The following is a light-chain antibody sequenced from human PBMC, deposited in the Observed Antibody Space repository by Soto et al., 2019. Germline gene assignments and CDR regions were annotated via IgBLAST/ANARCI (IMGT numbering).Light chain of an antibody. CDR3: QQYKRNALT. J-gene: IGKJ1*01. Sequence: DIVLTQSPCARSLSPGERATLSCRASQRLSSYLAWYQQKPGHSPRLLIYDASNLASGIPSRFSGSGSGTEFTLTISSLQPEDFAPYYCQQYKRNALTFGQGTKVDLK. V-gene: IGKV3-11*01. CDR2: DAS. CDR1: QRLSSY.